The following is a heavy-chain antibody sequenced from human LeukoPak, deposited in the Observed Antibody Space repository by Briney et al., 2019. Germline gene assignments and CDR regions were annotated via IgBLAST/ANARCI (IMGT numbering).Heavy chain of an antibody. CDR3: ARDLYYYDSSDY. CDR1: GFTFSASY. CDR2: ISGDSGDT. D-gene: IGHD3-22*01. Sequence: GGSLRLSCAASGFTFSASYMTWVRQAPGKGLEWLSYISGDSGDTNYADSVKGRFTISRDNAKNSLYLQMNSLRAEDTAVYYCARDLYYYDSSDYWGQGTLVTVSS. V-gene: IGHV3-11*06. J-gene: IGHJ4*02.